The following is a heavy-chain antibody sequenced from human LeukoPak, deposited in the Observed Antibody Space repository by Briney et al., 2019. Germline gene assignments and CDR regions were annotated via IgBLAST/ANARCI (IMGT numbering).Heavy chain of an antibody. CDR1: GGSISSYY. CDR3: ARLDDFWSGYFKP. J-gene: IGHJ5*02. D-gene: IGHD3-3*01. V-gene: IGHV4-59*01. CDR2: IYYSGST. Sequence: PSETLSLTCTVSGGSISSYYWSWIRQPPGKGLEWIGYIYYSGSTNYNPSLKSRVTISVDTSKNQFSLKLSSVTAADTAVYYCARLDDFWSGYFKPWGQGTLVTVSS.